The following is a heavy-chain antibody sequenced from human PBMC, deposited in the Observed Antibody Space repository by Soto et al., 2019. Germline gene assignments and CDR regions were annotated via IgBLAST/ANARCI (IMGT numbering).Heavy chain of an antibody. CDR2: VSGSGGTT. D-gene: IGHD3-10*01. J-gene: IGHJ4*02. CDR3: TRGPGVREVALVFGY. Sequence: VQLLESGGGLVQPGGSLRLSCAASGFSFNTYAMTWVRQAPGKGLEWVSSVSGSGGTTYYADSVKGRFTISRDNSKNTLYMQMNSLRADDTAIYYRTRGPGVREVALVFGYWGQGALVTVSS. CDR1: GFSFNTYA. V-gene: IGHV3-23*01.